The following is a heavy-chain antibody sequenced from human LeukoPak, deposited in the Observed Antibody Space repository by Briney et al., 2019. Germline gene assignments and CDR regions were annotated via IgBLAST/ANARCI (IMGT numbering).Heavy chain of an antibody. CDR1: GFTFSSYG. CDR3: AGRSGSYYLSFDY. Sequence: PGGSLRLSCAASGFTFSSYGMHWVRQAPGKGLGWVAFIRYDGSNKYYADSVKGRFTISRDNSKNTLYLQMNSLRAEDTAVYYCAGRSGSYYLSFDYWGQGTLVTVSS. D-gene: IGHD3-10*01. V-gene: IGHV3-30*02. J-gene: IGHJ4*02. CDR2: IRYDGSNK.